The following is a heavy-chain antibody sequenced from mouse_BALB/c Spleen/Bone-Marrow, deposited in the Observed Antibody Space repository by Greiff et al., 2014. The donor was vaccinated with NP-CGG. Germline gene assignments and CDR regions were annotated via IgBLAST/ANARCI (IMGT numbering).Heavy chain of an antibody. CDR2: IDPANGNT. V-gene: IGHV14-3*02. CDR3: AHDAPFAY. D-gene: IGHD2-3*01. CDR1: GFNIKDTY. J-gene: IGHJ3*01. Sequence: EVQLQQSGAELVKPGASVKLSCTTSGFNIKDTYIHWVKQRPEQGLEWIGRIDPANGNTKYDPEFQGKATITAYTSSNTADLHLSSLTSEDTAVYSCAHDAPFAYWGQGTLVTVSA.